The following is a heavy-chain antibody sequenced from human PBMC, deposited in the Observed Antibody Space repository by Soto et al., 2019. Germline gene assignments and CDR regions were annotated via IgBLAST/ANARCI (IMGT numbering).Heavy chain of an antibody. D-gene: IGHD3-10*01. V-gene: IGHV3-30*18. CDR1: GFTFSSYG. CDR3: EKGAGWFGDVYCSLGG. Sequence: GGSLRLSCAASGFTFSSYGMHWVRQAPGKGLEWVAVISYDGSNKYYADSVKGRFTISRDNSKNTLYLQMNSLRAEDTAVYYCEKGAGWFGDVYCSLGGWGQRTRGSVSS. CDR2: ISYDGSNK. J-gene: IGHJ6*02.